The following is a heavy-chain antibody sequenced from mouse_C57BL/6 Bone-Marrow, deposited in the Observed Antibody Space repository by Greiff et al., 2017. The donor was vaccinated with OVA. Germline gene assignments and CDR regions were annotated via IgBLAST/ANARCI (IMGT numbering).Heavy chain of an antibody. J-gene: IGHJ3*01. V-gene: IGHV1-26*01. CDR3: AKNYDGSSYTWFAY. Sequence: VQLQQSGPELVKPGASVKISCKASGYTFTDYYMNWVKQSHGKSLEWIGDINPNNGGTSYNQKFKGKATLTVDKSSSTAYMELRSLTSEDSAVYYWAKNYDGSSYTWFAYWGQGTLVTVSA. D-gene: IGHD1-1*01. CDR2: INPNNGGT. CDR1: GYTFTDYY.